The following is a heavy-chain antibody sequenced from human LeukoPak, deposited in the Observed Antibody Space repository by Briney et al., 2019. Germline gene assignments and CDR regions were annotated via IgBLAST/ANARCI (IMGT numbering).Heavy chain of an antibody. CDR1: GGSISSYY. D-gene: IGHD1-1*01. V-gene: IGHV4-59*08. J-gene: IGHJ5*02. CDR3: ARGTQERAFDP. Sequence: SETLSLTCTVSGGSISSYYWSWIRQPPGKGLEWIGYIYYSGSTNYNPSLKSRVTISVDTSKNQFSLKLSSVTAADTAVYYCARGTQERAFDPWGQGTLVTVSS. CDR2: IYYSGST.